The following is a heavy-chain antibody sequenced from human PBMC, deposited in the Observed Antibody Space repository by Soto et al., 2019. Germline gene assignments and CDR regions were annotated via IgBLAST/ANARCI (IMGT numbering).Heavy chain of an antibody. CDR2: INPNSGGT. J-gene: IGHJ5*02. V-gene: IGHV1-2*02. Sequence: ASVKVSCKASGYTFTDYYMHWVRQAPGQGLEWMGWINPNSGGTNYAQKLQGRVTMTRDTSISTAYMELSRLRSDDTAVYYCARGFSVSSSWRDNWFDPWGQGTLVTVSS. D-gene: IGHD6-13*01. CDR3: ARGFSVSSSWRDNWFDP. CDR1: GYTFTDYY.